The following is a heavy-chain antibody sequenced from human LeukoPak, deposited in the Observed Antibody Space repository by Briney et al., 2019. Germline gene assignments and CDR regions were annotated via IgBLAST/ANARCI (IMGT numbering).Heavy chain of an antibody. Sequence: PSETLSLTCAVYGGSFSGYYWGWIRQPPGKGLEWIGSIYYSGSTYYNPSLKSRVTISVDTSKNQFSLKLSSVTAADTAVYYCARHELDCSSTSCYMYGGQIDYWGQGTLVTVSS. CDR1: GGSFSGYY. V-gene: IGHV4-39*01. CDR2: IYYSGST. J-gene: IGHJ4*02. D-gene: IGHD2-2*02. CDR3: ARHELDCSSTSCYMYGGQIDY.